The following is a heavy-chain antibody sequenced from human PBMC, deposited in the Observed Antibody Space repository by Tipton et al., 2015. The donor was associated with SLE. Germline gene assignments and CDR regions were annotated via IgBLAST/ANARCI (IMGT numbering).Heavy chain of an antibody. CDR2: IYTSGST. J-gene: IGHJ4*02. CDR1: GGSISSGSYY. D-gene: IGHD2-2*01. CDR3: ARGSSGILVSLFDS. V-gene: IGHV4-61*09. Sequence: TLSLTCTVSGGSISSGSYYWSWIRQPAGKGLEWIGYIYTSGSTNYNPSLKSRVTISVDTSKNQFSLKLSSVTAADTAVYYCARGSSGILVSLFDSWGQGTLVTVSS.